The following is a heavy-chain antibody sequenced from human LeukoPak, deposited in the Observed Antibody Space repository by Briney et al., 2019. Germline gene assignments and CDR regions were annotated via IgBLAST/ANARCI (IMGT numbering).Heavy chain of an antibody. CDR2: INTNTGNP. V-gene: IGHV7-4-1*02. CDR3: ARDSALYYDFWSGYFNYYYYGMDV. J-gene: IGHJ6*02. Sequence: GASVKVSCKASGYTFTSYAMNWARQAPGQGLEWMGWINTNTGNPTYAQGFTGRFVFSLDTSVSTAYLQISSLKAEDTAVYYCARDSALYYDFWSGYFNYYYYGMDVWGQGTTVTVSS. CDR1: GYTFTSYA. D-gene: IGHD3-3*01.